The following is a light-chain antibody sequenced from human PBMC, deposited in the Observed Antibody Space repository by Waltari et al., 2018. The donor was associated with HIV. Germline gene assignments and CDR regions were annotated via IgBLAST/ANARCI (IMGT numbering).Light chain of an antibody. CDR1: SSDVGGPNY. CDR3: SSYTSSNWV. V-gene: IGLV2-14*01. J-gene: IGLJ3*02. CDR2: EVS. Sequence: QSALTTPASVSVSPGQSITISCTGTSSDVGGPNYVPWYQQHPGKAPKLMIYEVSNRPSGVSNRVSGSKSGNTASLTISGLQAEDEADYYCSSYTSSNWVFGGGTKLTVL.